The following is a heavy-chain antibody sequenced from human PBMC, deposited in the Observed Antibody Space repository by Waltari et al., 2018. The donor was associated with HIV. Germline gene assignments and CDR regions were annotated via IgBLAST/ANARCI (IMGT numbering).Heavy chain of an antibody. J-gene: IGHJ5*02. CDR3: ARNDYGDHGNWFDP. V-gene: IGHV1-18*01. D-gene: IGHD4-17*01. CDR1: GYNFTTYG. CDR2: ISGDNGNT. Sequence: QVQLVQSGVEVKEPGASVKVSCKASGYNFTTYGISWVRQAPGQGLEWMGWISGDNGNTNYAQKFQGRVTMTTDTSTSTVYMELRSLRSDDTAVYYCARNDYGDHGNWFDPWGQGTLVTVSS.